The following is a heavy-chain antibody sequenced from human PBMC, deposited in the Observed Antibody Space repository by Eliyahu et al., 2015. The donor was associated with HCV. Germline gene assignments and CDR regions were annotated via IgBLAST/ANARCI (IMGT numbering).Heavy chain of an antibody. V-gene: IGHV1-24*01. D-gene: IGHD2-21*01. CDR3: VTDGRYSEFSDSGSAFDY. J-gene: IGHJ4*02. CDR2: FDVDDGEM. Sequence: QVQLVQSGAELRKPGASMKVSCKVSGHPVSELSIHWVRQAPGKGLEWMGGFDVDDGEMIDAQKFHGRIAMTEDTSTNTAYMELSSLRSEDTAVYYCVTDGRYSEFSDSGSAFDYWGQGTLVTVSS. CDR1: GHPVSELS.